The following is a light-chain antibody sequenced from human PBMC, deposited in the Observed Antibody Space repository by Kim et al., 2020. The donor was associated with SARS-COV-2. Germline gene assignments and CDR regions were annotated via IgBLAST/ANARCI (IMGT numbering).Light chain of an antibody. CDR1: RLRTYY. Sequence: ALGQTVTITCQGDRLRTYYANWFQQKPGQAPILVVSATNYRPSGIPGRFSGSISGDTVSLTITAAQADDEADYYCNSRDSSGYHVVFGGGTQLTAL. CDR2: ATN. V-gene: IGLV3-19*01. J-gene: IGLJ2*01. CDR3: NSRDSSGYHVV.